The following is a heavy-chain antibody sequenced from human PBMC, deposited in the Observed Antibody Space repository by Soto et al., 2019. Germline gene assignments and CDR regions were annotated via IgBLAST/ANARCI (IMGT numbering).Heavy chain of an antibody. CDR3: ARRYDFWSGYYGNWFDP. Sequence: ASETLSLTYTVSGGSISSYDWSWIRQPPGKGLEWIGYIYYSGSTNYNPSLKSRVTISVDTSKNQFSLKLSSVTAADTAVYYCARRYDFWSGYYGNWFDPWGQGTLVTVSS. CDR1: GGSISSYD. J-gene: IGHJ5*02. D-gene: IGHD3-3*01. CDR2: IYYSGST. V-gene: IGHV4-59*01.